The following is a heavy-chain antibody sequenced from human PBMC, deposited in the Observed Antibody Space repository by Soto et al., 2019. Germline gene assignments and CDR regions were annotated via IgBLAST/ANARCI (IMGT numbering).Heavy chain of an antibody. CDR1: GFTFSPYS. J-gene: IGHJ4*02. V-gene: IGHV3-48*02. D-gene: IGHD3-3*01. CDR3: ARDRSTIYGVVTPIDY. CDR2: ISSGGDTI. Sequence: GGSLRLSCAVSGFTFSPYSMNWVRQAPGKGPEWISYISSGGDTIYYADSVRGRFTVSRDNTKNSLYLQMDSLRDEDTAVYYCARDRSTIYGVVTPIDYWGQGTLVTVSS.